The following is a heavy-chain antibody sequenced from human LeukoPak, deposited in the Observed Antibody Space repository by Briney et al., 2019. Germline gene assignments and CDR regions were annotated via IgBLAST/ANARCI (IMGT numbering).Heavy chain of an antibody. CDR1: GFTISNNY. D-gene: IGHD3-10*01. J-gene: IGHJ4*02. V-gene: IGHV3-66*01. CDR2: IYDGGIT. Sequence: GGSLRLSCAASGFTISNNYMNWVRQAPGKGPEWVSVIYDGGITYYADSVKGRFTISRDDSKNTLHLQMNSLRVDDTAVYYCARDRDYSGSGSPDSWGQGTLITVSS. CDR3: ARDRDYSGSGSPDS.